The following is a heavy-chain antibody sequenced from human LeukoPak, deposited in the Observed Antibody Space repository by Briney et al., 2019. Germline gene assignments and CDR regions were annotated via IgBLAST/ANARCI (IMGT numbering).Heavy chain of an antibody. CDR1: GGSISSSSYY. J-gene: IGHJ5*02. Sequence: PSETLTLTCTVSGGSISSSSYYWGWIRQPPGKGLEWIGSIYYSGSTYYNPSLKSRVTISVDTSKNQFSLKLSSVTAADTAVYYCARHRIRNYHDTPFDAWGQGTLVTVSS. CDR3: ARHRIRNYHDTPFDA. D-gene: IGHD3-22*01. V-gene: IGHV4-39*01. CDR2: IYYSGST.